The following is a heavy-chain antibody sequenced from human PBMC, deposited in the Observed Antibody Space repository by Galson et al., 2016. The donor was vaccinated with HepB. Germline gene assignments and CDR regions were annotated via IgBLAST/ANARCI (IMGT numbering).Heavy chain of an antibody. CDR3: AANTAMVSYGMDV. CDR1: GVTFSSSG. V-gene: IGHV3-33*01. J-gene: IGHJ6*02. D-gene: IGHD5-18*01. Sequence: SLILCCAASGVTFSSSGMHWVRQASGKGLEWVAVIWYVGSNKYYADSVKGRFTISRDNSKNTLYLQMNSLRAEDTAVYYCAANTAMVSYGMDVWGQGTTVTVSS. CDR2: IWYVGSNK.